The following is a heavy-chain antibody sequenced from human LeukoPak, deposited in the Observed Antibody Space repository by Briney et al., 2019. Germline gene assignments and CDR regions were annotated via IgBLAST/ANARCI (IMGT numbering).Heavy chain of an antibody. J-gene: IGHJ4*02. CDR3: AREGSSGCLDY. CDR2: IYYSGST. V-gene: IGHV4-39*02. CDR1: GGSISSSSYY. Sequence: SETLSLTCTVSGGSISSSSYYWGWIRQPPGKGLEWIGSIYYSGSTYYNPSLKSRVTISVDTSKNQFSLKLSSVTAADTAVYYCAREGSSGCLDYWGQGTLVAVSS. D-gene: IGHD6-19*01.